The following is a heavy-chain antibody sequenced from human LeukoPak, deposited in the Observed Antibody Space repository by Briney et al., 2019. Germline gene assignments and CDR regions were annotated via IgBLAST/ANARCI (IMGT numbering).Heavy chain of an antibody. V-gene: IGHV3-23*01. CDR3: AKVSRVTMCRGAYYYYGMDV. CDR2: ISGSGLNT. Sequence: GGSLRLSCAASGFTLSSYAMTWVRQAPGKGLEWVSGISGSGLNTYYADSVRGRFTISRDNSKNTLYLQMNSLRAEDTAVYYCAKVSRVTMCRGAYYYYGMDVWGQGTTVTVSS. J-gene: IGHJ6*02. D-gene: IGHD3-10*01. CDR1: GFTLSSYA.